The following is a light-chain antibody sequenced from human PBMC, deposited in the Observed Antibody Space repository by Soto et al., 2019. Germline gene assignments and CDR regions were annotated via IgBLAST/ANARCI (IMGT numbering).Light chain of an antibody. V-gene: IGKV3D-15*01. CDR3: QQYKKWPPLT. CDR1: ETIDRN. Sequence: IVMTQSPATLYVSPGERATLSCRASETIDRNLAWYQQKPGQAPRLLIHGASIRATGVPARCSGSGFGTEFTLTIRSPQSEDVGIYYCQQYKKWPPLTFGGGTKVEIK. J-gene: IGKJ4*01. CDR2: GAS.